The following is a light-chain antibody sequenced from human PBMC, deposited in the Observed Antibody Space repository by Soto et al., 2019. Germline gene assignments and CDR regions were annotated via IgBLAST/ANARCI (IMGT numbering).Light chain of an antibody. CDR2: DAS. V-gene: IGKV1-39*01. CDR3: QQIYSIPIT. CDR1: QNINNY. Sequence: DIQITQSPSSLSSSVLDRVTITCLASQNINNYLNWYQQKPGRAPKLLIYDASNLETGVPSRFSGGGSGTHFSLTISSLQPEDFATYYCQQIYSIPITFGQGTRLEI. J-gene: IGKJ5*01.